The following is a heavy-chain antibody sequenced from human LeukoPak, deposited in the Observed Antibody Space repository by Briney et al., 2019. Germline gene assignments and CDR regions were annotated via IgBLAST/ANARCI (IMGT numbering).Heavy chain of an antibody. V-gene: IGHV3-74*01. J-gene: IGHJ4*02. CDR1: GFTFSSYW. CDR2: INSDGSST. D-gene: IGHD3-10*01. CDR3: ARVARELLWFGELLHFDY. Sequence: GGSLRLSCAASGFTFSSYWMHWVRQAPGKGLVWVSRINSDGSSTSYADSVKGRFTISRDNAKNTLYLQMNSLRAEDTAVYYCARVARELLWFGELLHFDYWGQGTLVTVSS.